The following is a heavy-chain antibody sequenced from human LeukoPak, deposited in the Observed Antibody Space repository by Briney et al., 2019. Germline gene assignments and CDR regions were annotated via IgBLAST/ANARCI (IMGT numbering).Heavy chain of an antibody. CDR2: INPSSGGT. D-gene: IGHD6-13*01. Sequence: ASVKVSCKASGGTFSSYAISWVRQAPGQGLEWMGWINPSSGGTDYAQKFQGRVTMTRDTSISTAYMELTSLRSDDTAVYYCARDGIYSINFDAFDIWGQGTMVTVSS. CDR1: GGTFSSYA. CDR3: ARDGIYSINFDAFDI. J-gene: IGHJ3*02. V-gene: IGHV1-2*02.